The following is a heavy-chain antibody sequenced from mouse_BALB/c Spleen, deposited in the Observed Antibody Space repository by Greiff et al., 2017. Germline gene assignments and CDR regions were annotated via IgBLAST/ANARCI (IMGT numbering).Heavy chain of an antibody. V-gene: IGHV4-1*02. CDR1: GFDFRRYW. CDR2: INPDSSTI. Sequence: DVKLVESGGGLVQPGGSLKLSCAASGFDFRRYWMCWVRQAPGKGLEWIGEINPDSSTINYTPSLKDKFIISRDNAKNTLYLQMSNVRSEDTALYYCARAGRQRADIDYWGQGTTRTVSS. J-gene: IGHJ2*01. CDR3: ARAGRQRADIDY. D-gene: IGHD2-12*01.